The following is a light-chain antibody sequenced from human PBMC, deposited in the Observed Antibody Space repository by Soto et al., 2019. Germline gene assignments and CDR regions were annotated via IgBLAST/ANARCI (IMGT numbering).Light chain of an antibody. J-gene: IGLJ2*01. CDR3: HLWDIRSDQVV. CDR1: NIGSKS. Sequence: SYELTQPPSVSVAPGQTARITCGGNNIGSKSVHWYQQKPGQAPVLVVSDDTDRPSGIPERFSGPKSANTANLTISGVEGGDEADYYCHLWDIRSDQVVFGGGTKVTVL. V-gene: IGLV3-21*02. CDR2: DDT.